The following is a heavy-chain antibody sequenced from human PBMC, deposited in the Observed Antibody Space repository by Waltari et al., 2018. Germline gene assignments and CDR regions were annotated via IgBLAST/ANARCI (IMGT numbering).Heavy chain of an antibody. J-gene: IGHJ5*02. CDR1: DFSLLPSS. D-gene: IGHD3-10*01. CDR2: ISGNGDSI. CDR3: ARDGRPYGGPNWCDP. V-gene: IGHV3-64*07. Sequence: VQLVESGGGFVQRGGSLVPSCTASDFSLLPSSLPVVRQAPGKGREYFSAISGNGDSIYYADSVKGRFTISRDNSKNMLYLQMGSLRAEDMAVYYCARDGRPYGGPNWCDPWGQGTLVTVSS.